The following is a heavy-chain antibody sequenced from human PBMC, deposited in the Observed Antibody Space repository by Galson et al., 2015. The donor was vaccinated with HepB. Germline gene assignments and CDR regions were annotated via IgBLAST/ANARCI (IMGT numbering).Heavy chain of an antibody. D-gene: IGHD2-2*02. J-gene: IGHJ3*02. CDR2: ISGGGAST. V-gene: IGHV3-23*01. CDR3: AGYCSRTSCYRGRFAFDI. CDR1: GFTFSSHA. Sequence: SLRLSCAASGFTFSSHAMSWVRQAPGKGLEWVSAISGGGASTYYADSVKGRFTISKDNSKNTLYLQVNSLRAEDTAVYYCAGYCSRTSCYRGRFAFDIWGQGTMVTVSS.